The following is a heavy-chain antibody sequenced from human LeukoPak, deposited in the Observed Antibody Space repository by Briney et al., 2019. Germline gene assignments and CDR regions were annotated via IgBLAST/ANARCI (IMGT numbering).Heavy chain of an antibody. J-gene: IGHJ4*02. Sequence: ASVKVSCKASGYTFTSYGISWVRQAPGQGLEWMGWISAYNGNTNYAQKLQGRVTMTTDTSTSTAYMELRSLRSDDTAVYYCARDSSVTGGGGDIGHYWGQGTLVTVSS. CDR2: ISAYNGNT. D-gene: IGHD3-16*01. V-gene: IGHV1-18*01. CDR1: GYTFTSYG. CDR3: ARDSSVTGGGGDIGHY.